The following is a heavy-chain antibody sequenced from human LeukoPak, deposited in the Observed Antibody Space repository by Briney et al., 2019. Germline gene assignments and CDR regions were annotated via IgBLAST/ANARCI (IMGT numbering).Heavy chain of an antibody. CDR2: INPNSGGT. CDR1: GYTFTGYY. D-gene: IGHD3-22*01. J-gene: IGHJ5*02. V-gene: IGHV1-2*02. CDR3: ARKWLLGGFDP. Sequence: ASVKVSCTASGYTFTGYYMHWVRHAPGQGREWMGWINPNSGGTNSAQKSQGRVTMTRDTSTSTAYTELSKLRADDTAVYYCARKWLLGGFDPWGQGTLVTVSS.